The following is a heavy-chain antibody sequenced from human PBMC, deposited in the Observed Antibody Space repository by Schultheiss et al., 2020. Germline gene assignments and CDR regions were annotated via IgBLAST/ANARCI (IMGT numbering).Heavy chain of an antibody. D-gene: IGHD6-19*01. J-gene: IGHJ4*02. CDR2: IDTGNGNT. CDR1: GYIFTSHA. CDR3: AREEQWLFTDLDY. Sequence: ASVKVSCKASGYIFTSHAVHWVRQAPGQRLEWMGWIDTGNGNTKYSQEFQDRVTITRDTSARTVYMELGSLRSEDTAVFYCAREEQWLFTDLDYWGQGTLVTVSS. V-gene: IGHV1-3*04.